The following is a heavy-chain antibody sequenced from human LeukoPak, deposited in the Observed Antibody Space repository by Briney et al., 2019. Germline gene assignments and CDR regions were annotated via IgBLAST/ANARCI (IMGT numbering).Heavy chain of an antibody. V-gene: IGHV3-21*01. CDR3: ARCLECDILTGCVDY. J-gene: IGHJ4*02. D-gene: IGHD3-9*01. Sequence: PGGSLRLSCAASGFTFSSYSMNWVRQAPGKGLEWVSSISSSSSYIYYADSVKGRFTISRDNAKNSLYLQMNSLRAEDTAVYYCARCLECDILTGCVDYWGQGTLVTVSS. CDR2: ISSSSSYI. CDR1: GFTFSSYS.